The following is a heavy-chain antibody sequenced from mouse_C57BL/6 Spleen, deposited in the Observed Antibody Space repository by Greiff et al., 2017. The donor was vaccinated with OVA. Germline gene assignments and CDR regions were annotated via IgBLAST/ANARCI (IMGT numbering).Heavy chain of an antibody. CDR2: IDPSDSYT. CDR3: ATDSQTGTGIFDY. CDR1: GYTFTSYW. J-gene: IGHJ2*01. V-gene: IGHV1-69*01. D-gene: IGHD4-1*01. Sequence: QVHVQQPGAELVMPGASVKLSCKASGYTFTSYWMHWVKQRPGHGLEWIGEIDPSDSYTNYNQKFKGKSTLTVDKSSSTAYMQLSSLTSEDSAVYYCATDSQTGTGIFDYWGQGTTLTVSS.